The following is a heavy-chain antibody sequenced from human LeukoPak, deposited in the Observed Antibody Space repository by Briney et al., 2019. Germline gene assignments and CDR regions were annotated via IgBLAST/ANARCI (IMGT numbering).Heavy chain of an antibody. D-gene: IGHD5-18*01. Sequence: PGGSLRLSCAASGFTFSSYSMNWVRQAPGKGLEWVSSISSSSSYIYYADSVKGRFTISRDNSKNTLYLQMNSLRAEDTAVYYCAKDRSGYSYGILDYWGQGTLVTVSS. V-gene: IGHV3-21*01. CDR1: GFTFSSYS. J-gene: IGHJ4*02. CDR2: ISSSSSYI. CDR3: AKDRSGYSYGILDY.